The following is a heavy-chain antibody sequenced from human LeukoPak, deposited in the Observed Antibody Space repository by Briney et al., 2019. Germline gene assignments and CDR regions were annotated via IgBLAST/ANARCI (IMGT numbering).Heavy chain of an antibody. CDR1: GSLFTSYW. Sequence: GGSPQISRQGSGSLFTSYWIGWGRQVPGKGLEWMGIIYAGDSDTRYSPSFQGQVTISADKSISTAYLQWSSLKASDTAMYYCARRGEDGLPANYPSGHLDAFDIWGQGTMVTVSS. V-gene: IGHV5-51*01. CDR3: ARRGEDGLPANYPSGHLDAFDI. J-gene: IGHJ3*02. D-gene: IGHD3-10*01. CDR2: IYAGDSDT.